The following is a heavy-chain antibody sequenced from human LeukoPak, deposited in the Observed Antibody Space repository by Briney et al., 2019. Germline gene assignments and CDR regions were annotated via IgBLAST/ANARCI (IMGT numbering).Heavy chain of an antibody. D-gene: IGHD3-10*01. CDR2: INPNSGGT. CDR1: GYTFTGYY. J-gene: IGHJ5*02. Sequence: ASVKVSCKASGYTFTGYYMHWVRQAPGQGLEWMGWINPNSGGTNYAQKFQGRVTMTRDTSISTAYMELSRLRSDDTAVYYCARLPNYYGSGSYLDWFDPWGQGTLVTVSS. V-gene: IGHV1-2*02. CDR3: ARLPNYYGSGSYLDWFDP.